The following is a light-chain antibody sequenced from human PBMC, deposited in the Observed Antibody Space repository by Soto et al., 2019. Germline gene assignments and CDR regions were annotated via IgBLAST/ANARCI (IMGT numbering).Light chain of an antibody. CDR1: QSVHTF. Sequence: EVGWTQSPDTLSLSPGEGASLSCRASQSVHTFLAWYQQKPGQPPRLLIYGASTRAPGVPARFSGSGSGTDFTLTITSLEPEDFAVYYCHQRSNWPPDTFGQGTRLEIK. J-gene: IGKJ5*01. V-gene: IGKV3-11*01. CDR2: GAS. CDR3: HQRSNWPPDT.